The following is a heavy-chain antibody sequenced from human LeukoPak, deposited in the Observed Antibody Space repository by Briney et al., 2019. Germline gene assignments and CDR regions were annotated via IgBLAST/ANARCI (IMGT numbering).Heavy chain of an antibody. CDR1: GFTFSRYW. J-gene: IGHJ6*03. V-gene: IGHV3-7*01. Sequence: GGSLRLSCAASGFTFSRYWMSCVRQAPGKGLEWVANINQDGGEKYYVDSVKGRFTFSRDNAKNSLYLQMNSLRAEDTAVYYCAKLGSSGWYEDYYYYMDVWGKGTTVTISS. CDR3: AKLGSSGWYEDYYYYMDV. D-gene: IGHD6-19*01. CDR2: INQDGGEK.